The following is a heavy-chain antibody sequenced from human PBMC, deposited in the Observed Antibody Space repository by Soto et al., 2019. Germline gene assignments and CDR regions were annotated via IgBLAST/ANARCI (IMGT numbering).Heavy chain of an antibody. V-gene: IGHV3-33*01. D-gene: IGHD5-18*01. CDR3: ARSADGYSYGYLDY. J-gene: IGHJ4*02. CDR1: GFTFSSYG. Sequence: QVQLVESGGGVVQPGRSLRLSCAASGFTFSSYGMHWVRQAPGKGLEWVAVIWYDGSNKYYADSVKGRFTISRDNYKNTLYLHMNSLRAEDTAVYYCARSADGYSYGYLDYWGQGTLVTVSS. CDR2: IWYDGSNK.